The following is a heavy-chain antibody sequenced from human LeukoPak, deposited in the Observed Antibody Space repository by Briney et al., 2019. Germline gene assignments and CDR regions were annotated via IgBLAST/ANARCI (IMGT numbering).Heavy chain of an antibody. CDR3: ARELDYYDSSGALDY. CDR2: IYYSGST. Sequence: SETLSLTCTVSGGSISSGDYYWSWIRQPPGKGLEWIGYIYYSGSTYYNPSLKSRVTISVDTSKNQFSLKLSSVTVADTAVYYCARELDYYDSSGALDYWGQGTLVTVSS. D-gene: IGHD3-22*01. J-gene: IGHJ4*02. V-gene: IGHV4-30-4*01. CDR1: GGSISSGDYY.